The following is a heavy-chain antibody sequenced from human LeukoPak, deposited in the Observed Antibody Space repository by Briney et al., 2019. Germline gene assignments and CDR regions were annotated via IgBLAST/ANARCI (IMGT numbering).Heavy chain of an antibody. J-gene: IGHJ3*01. D-gene: IGHD2-8*01. V-gene: IGHV4-34*01. CDR3: ARRVYNRGLYDLGAFDL. Sequence: SETLSLTCAVYGGSFSGYYWGWIRQPPGKGLEWIGEINHSGSTNYSPALKSRVTISFATSKNQFSLNLRSVTATDTAVYYCARRVYNRGLYDLGAFDLWGQGTMLTVSS. CDR1: GGSFSGYY. CDR2: INHSGST.